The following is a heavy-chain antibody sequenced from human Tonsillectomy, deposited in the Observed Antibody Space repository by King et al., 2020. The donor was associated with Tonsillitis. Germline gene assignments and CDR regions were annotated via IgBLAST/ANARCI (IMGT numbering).Heavy chain of an antibody. CDR1: GYIFTSYA. CDR2: INAGNGNT. CDR3: ARDTYGDYVFDY. V-gene: IGHV1-3*01. J-gene: IGHJ4*02. D-gene: IGHD4-17*01. Sequence: QLVQSGAEVKTPGASVKVSCKASGYIFTSYAMHWVRQAPGQRLEWMGWINAGNGNTKYSQKFQGRVTITRDTSASTAYMELSGLRSEDTAVYYCARDTYGDYVFDYWGQGILVTVSS.